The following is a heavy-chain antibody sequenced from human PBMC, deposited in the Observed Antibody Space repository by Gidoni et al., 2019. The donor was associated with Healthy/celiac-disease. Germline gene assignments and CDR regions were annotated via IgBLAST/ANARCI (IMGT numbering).Heavy chain of an antibody. Sequence: EGQLGEDGGGLGQPGGSMRLSCAASGFPVSSYAMSWVRQAPGKGLGWVSAISGSGGITYYSDSVKGLFTISRDNSKNTLYLQMNSLRAEDTAVYYFAAPINSRDYYDSSGQPNDYWGQGTLVTVSS. CDR3: AAPINSRDYYDSSGQPNDY. CDR1: GFPVSSYA. V-gene: IGHV3-23*04. D-gene: IGHD3-22*01. J-gene: IGHJ4*02. CDR2: ISGSGGIT.